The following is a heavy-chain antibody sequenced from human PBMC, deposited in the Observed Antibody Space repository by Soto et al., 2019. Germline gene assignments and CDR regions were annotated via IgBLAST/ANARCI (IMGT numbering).Heavy chain of an antibody. V-gene: IGHV3-30*18. CDR1: GFTFDSYG. CDR3: AKDLLPNTVTTCGS. J-gene: IGHJ5*02. D-gene: IGHD4-17*01. Sequence: QVQLVESGGSVVQPGRSLRLSCAASGFTFDSYGMHWVRQAPGKGLEWVAVISSDANNKYYADSVKGRFTISRDNFKNTLYLQMSSLRADDTAVYYCAKDLLPNTVTTCGSWGQGTLVTVSS. CDR2: ISSDANNK.